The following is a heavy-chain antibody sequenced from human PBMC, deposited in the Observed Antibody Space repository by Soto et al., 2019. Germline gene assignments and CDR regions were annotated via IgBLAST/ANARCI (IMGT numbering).Heavy chain of an antibody. Sequence: EVQLVESGGGLVEPGGSLRLSCAASGFSFTNAWMTWVRQAPGKGLEWVGRIKTTTDGGTTDYAAPVKGRFTISIDDSKNTLYLQMNRLKTEDTAVHYSTTSGPDRSSSLGFDPWGQGTLVTVSS. CDR1: GFSFTNAW. CDR3: TTSGPDRSSSLGFDP. V-gene: IGHV3-15*01. J-gene: IGHJ5*02. CDR2: IKTTTDGGTT. D-gene: IGHD6-6*01.